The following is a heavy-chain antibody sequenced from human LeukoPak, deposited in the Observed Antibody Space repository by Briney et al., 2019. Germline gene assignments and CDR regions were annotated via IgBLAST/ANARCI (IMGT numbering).Heavy chain of an antibody. CDR2: ISSSSSYI. V-gene: IGHV3-21*01. J-gene: IGHJ3*02. CDR3: AKTGFDSSGHDAFDI. CDR1: GFTFSSYS. D-gene: IGHD6-19*01. Sequence: GGSLRLSCAASGFTFSSYSMNWVRQAPGKGLEWVSSISSSSSYIYYADSEKGRFTISRDNAKNSLYLQMNSLRAEDTAVYYCAKTGFDSSGHDAFDIWGQGTMVTVSS.